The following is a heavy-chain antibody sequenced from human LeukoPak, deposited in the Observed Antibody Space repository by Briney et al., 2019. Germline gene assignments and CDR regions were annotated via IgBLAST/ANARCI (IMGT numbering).Heavy chain of an antibody. D-gene: IGHD3-10*01. CDR3: ARDYASDY. J-gene: IGHJ4*02. Sequence: GGSLRLSCAASGFTFSRYEMNWVRQAPGKGLEWVSYISRSGDTIYFADSVKGRLTISRDNAKNSLYLQMSSLRAEDTAVYYCARDYASDYWGQGTLVTVSS. CDR2: ISRSGDTI. V-gene: IGHV3-48*03. CDR1: GFTFSRYE.